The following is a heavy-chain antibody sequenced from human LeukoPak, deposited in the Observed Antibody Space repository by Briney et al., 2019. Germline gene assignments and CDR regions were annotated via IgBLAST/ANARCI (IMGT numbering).Heavy chain of an antibody. CDR1: GGSFSVHY. CDR2: INQSGST. V-gene: IGHV4-34*01. D-gene: IGHD3-16*01. J-gene: IGHJ4*02. CDR3: ATSYIGGFGKPDY. Sequence: SETLSLTCAVSGGSFSVHYWSWIRQPPGKGLEWIGEINQSGSTTYNPSLKSRVTLSVDTSKNQFSLTLSSVTAADTAVYYCATSYIGGFGKPDYWGQGTLVTVSS.